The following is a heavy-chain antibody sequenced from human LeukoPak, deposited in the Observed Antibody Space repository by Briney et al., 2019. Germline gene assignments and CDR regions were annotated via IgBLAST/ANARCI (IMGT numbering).Heavy chain of an antibody. J-gene: IGHJ6*03. Sequence: GASVKVSCKASGGAFSSYAISWVRQAPGQGLEWMGGIIPFFGTANYAQKFQGRVTITTDESTSTAYMELSSLRSEDTAVYYCAISGSSYYYYYMDVWGKGTTVTVSS. D-gene: IGHD1-26*01. CDR2: IIPFFGTA. CDR3: AISGSSYYYYYMDV. V-gene: IGHV1-69*05. CDR1: GGAFSSYA.